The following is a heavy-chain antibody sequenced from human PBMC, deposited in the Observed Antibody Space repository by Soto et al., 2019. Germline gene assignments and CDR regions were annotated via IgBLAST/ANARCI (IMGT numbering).Heavy chain of an antibody. CDR1: GYTFTSYY. Sequence: SVKVSCRASGYTFTSYYMHWVRQAPVQGLEWMGIINPSGGSTSYAQKFQGRVTMTRDTSTSTVYMELSSLRSEDTAVYYCARDRHRYYGSGSNNWFDPWGQGTLVTVSS. CDR2: INPSGGST. D-gene: IGHD3-10*01. V-gene: IGHV1-46*01. CDR3: ARDRHRYYGSGSNNWFDP. J-gene: IGHJ5*02.